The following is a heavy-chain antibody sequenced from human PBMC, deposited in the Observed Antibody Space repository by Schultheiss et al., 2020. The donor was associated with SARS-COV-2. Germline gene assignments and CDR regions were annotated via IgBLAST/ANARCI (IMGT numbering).Heavy chain of an antibody. CDR3: ARDGAFDI. Sequence: ASVKVSCKASGYTFTSYAMHWVRQAPGQGLEWMGWLNPDSGGTNYAQRFQGRVTMTRDTSINTAYMELSRLTSDDTAVYYCARDGAFDIWGQGTMVTVSS. J-gene: IGHJ3*02. CDR2: LNPDSGGT. CDR1: GYTFTSYA. V-gene: IGHV1-2*02.